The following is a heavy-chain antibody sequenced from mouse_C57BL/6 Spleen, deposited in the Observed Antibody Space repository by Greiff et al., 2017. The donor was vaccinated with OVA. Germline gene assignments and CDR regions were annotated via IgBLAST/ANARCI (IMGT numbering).Heavy chain of an antibody. CDR2: INSDGGST. J-gene: IGHJ2*01. D-gene: IGHD1-1*01. Sequence: EVKVVESGGGLVQPGESLKLSCESNEYEFPSHDMSWVRKTPEKRLELVAAINSDGGSTYYPDTMERRFIISRDNTKKTLYLQKSSLRSEDTALYYCARENYYGSSSNFDYWGQGTTLTVSS. CDR3: ARENYYGSSSNFDY. V-gene: IGHV5-2*01. CDR1: EYEFPSHD.